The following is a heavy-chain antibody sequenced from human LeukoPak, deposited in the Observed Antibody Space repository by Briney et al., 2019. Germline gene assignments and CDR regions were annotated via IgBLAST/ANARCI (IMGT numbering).Heavy chain of an antibody. CDR2: INHSGST. J-gene: IGHJ4*02. CDR1: GESFSGYY. Sequence: SETLSLTCAVYGESFSGYYWSWIRQPLGKGLVWIGEINHSGSTNYNPSLKSRVTISVDTSKNQFSLKLSSVTAADTAVYYCARYYYGSGSYYRLGFYDYWGQGTLVTVSS. V-gene: IGHV4-34*01. CDR3: ARYYYGSGSYYRLGFYDY. D-gene: IGHD3-10*01.